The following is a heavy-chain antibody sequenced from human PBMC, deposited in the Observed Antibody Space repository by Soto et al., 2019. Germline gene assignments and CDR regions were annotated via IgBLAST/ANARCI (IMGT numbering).Heavy chain of an antibody. V-gene: IGHV3-74*01. D-gene: IGHD3-16*01. J-gene: IGHJ4*02. CDR1: GIIFSNYW. Sequence: LRLSCAASGIIFSNYWMHWVRQAPGKGLVWVSLINSDGSLTNYADSVEGRFTISRDNAKNTLYLQMNSLRAEDTAVYYCARDQDNIGGIHASSAYRAKRPLVPVS. CDR2: INSDGSLT. CDR3: ARDQDNIGGIHASSAY.